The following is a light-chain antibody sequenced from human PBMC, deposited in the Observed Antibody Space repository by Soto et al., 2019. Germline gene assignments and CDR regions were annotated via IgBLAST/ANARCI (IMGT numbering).Light chain of an antibody. CDR1: RSVISR. CDR3: QQFGWSPST. CDR2: GAS. V-gene: IGKV3-20*01. Sequence: EIVLTASPGALALYPGERANLSCRASRSVISRLAWYQHKPGQAPRLVSSGASSSATGIPDRFSGSGSATDFTLTIRRLEPEDFAIYYCQQFGWSPSTFGQGTRLEMK. J-gene: IGKJ5*01.